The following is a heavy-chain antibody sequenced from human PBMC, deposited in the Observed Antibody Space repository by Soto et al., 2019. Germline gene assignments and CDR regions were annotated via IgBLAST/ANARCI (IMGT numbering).Heavy chain of an antibody. CDR2: IIPIFGTA. D-gene: IGHD3-22*01. CDR1: GCTFSSYA. Sequence: GASVKVSCKASGCTFSSYAISWVRQAPGQGLEWMGGIIPIFGTANYAQKFQGRVTITADKSTSTAYMELSSLRSEDTAVYYCASGPFTMIVVVITYGMDVWGQGTTVTVSS. J-gene: IGHJ6*02. CDR3: ASGPFTMIVVVITYGMDV. V-gene: IGHV1-69*06.